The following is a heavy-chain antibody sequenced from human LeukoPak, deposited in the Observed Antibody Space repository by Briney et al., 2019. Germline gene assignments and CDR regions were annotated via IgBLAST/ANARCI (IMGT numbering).Heavy chain of an antibody. V-gene: IGHV4-31*03. J-gene: IGHJ3*02. CDR3: ARSLRGIAVAGHAFDI. Sequence: SETLSLTCTVSGGSISSGGYYWSWIRQHPGKGLEWIGYIYNSGSTYYNPSLKSRVTISVDTSKNQFSLKLSSVTAADTAVYYCARSLRGIAVAGHAFDIWGQGTMVTVSS. CDR2: IYNSGST. CDR1: GGSISSGGYY. D-gene: IGHD6-19*01.